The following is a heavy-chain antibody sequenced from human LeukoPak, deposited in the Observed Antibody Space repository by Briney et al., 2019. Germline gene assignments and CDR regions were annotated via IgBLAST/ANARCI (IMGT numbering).Heavy chain of an antibody. CDR2: ISYDGRNK. CDR1: GFTFSSYG. CDR3: AKVKWSGNSNDAFDI. Sequence: PGGSLRLSCAASGFTFSSYGMHWVRQAPGKGLEWVAVISYDGRNKYYADSVKGRLTISRDNSKTTLYLQMNSLRPEDTAVYYCAKVKWSGNSNDAFDIWGQGTLVTASS. D-gene: IGHD3-3*01. J-gene: IGHJ3*02. V-gene: IGHV3-30*18.